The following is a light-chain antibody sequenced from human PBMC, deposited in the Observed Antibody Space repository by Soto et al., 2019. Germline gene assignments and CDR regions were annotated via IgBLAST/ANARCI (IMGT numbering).Light chain of an antibody. CDR1: SSDVGGYNF. J-gene: IGLJ1*01. V-gene: IGLV2-14*01. CDR3: SSYTSSSTYV. CDR2: DVS. Sequence: QSALTQPAPVSGSPGQSITISCTGTSSDVGGYNFVSWYQQHPGKAPKLMIYDVSNRPSGVSNRFSGSKSGNTASLTISGLRAEDEADYYCSSYTSSSTYVFGTGTKLTVL.